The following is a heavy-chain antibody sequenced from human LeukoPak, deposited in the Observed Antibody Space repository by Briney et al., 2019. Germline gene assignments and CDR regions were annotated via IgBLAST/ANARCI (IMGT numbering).Heavy chain of an antibody. CDR3: ARVGYYYDSSGYYGVCDY. J-gene: IGHJ4*02. D-gene: IGHD3-22*01. CDR2: INSDGSST. Sequence: PGGSLRLSCAASGFTFSNYWMHWVRQAPGKGLVWVSRINSDGSSTSYADSVKGRFTISRDNAKNTLYLQMNSLRAEDTAVYYCARVGYYYDSSGYYGVCDYWGQGTLVTVSS. CDR1: GFTFSNYW. V-gene: IGHV3-74*01.